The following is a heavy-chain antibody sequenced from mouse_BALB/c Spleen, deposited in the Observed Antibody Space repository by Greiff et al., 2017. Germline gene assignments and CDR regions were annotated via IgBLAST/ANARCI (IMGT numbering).Heavy chain of an antibody. Sequence: VQLQQSGPELVKPGASVKIPCKASGYTFTDYNMDWVKQSHGKSLEWIGDINPNNGGTIYNQKFKGKATLTVDKSSSTAYMELRSLTSEDTAVYYCERGDYYGSSSDAMDYWGQGTTLTVSS. J-gene: IGHJ4*01. D-gene: IGHD1-1*01. V-gene: IGHV1-18*01. CDR2: INPNNGGT. CDR3: ERGDYYGSSSDAMDY. CDR1: GYTFTDYN.